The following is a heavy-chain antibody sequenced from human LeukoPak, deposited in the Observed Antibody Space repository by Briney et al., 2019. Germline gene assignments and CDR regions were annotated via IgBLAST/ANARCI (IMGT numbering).Heavy chain of an antibody. D-gene: IGHD6-19*01. Sequence: SETLSLTCTVSGGSIGSSSYYWGWIRQPPGKGLEWIGSIYYSGSTYYNPSLKSRVTISVDTSKNQFSLKLSSVTAADTAVYYCRSGWYREDHWGQGTLVTVSS. V-gene: IGHV4-39*07. CDR1: GGSIGSSSYY. J-gene: IGHJ4*02. CDR2: IYYSGST. CDR3: RSGWYREDH.